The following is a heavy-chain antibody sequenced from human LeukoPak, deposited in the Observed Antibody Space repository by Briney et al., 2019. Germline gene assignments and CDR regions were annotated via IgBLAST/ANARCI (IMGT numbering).Heavy chain of an antibody. D-gene: IGHD3-10*01. CDR3: AKDRVPGSGSYWSRRYFDY. CDR2: IRYDGSNK. J-gene: IGHJ4*02. CDR1: GFTFSSYG. Sequence: GGSLRLSCAASGFTFSSYGMHWVRQAPGKGLEWVAFIRYDGSNKYYADSVKGRFTISGDNSKNTLYLQMNSLRAEDTAVYYCAKDRVPGSGSYWSRRYFDYWGQGTLVTVSS. V-gene: IGHV3-30*02.